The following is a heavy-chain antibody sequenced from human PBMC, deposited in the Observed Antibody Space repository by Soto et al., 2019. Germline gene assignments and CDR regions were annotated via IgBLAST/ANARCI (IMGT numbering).Heavy chain of an antibody. J-gene: IGHJ6*03. Sequence: ASVKVSCKASGYTFTSYAMHWVRQAPGQRLEWMGWINAGNGNTKYSQKFQGRVTITRDTSASTAYMELSSLRSEDTAVYYCARSHSSERGKNYYYYYMDVWGKGTTVTVSS. CDR2: INAGNGNT. CDR3: ARSHSSERGKNYYYYYMDV. D-gene: IGHD6-19*01. V-gene: IGHV1-3*01. CDR1: GYTFTSYA.